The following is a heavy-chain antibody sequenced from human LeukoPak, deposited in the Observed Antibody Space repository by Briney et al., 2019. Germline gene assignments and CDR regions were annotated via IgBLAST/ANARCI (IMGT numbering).Heavy chain of an antibody. CDR1: GFSFSRYS. D-gene: IGHD6-6*01. Sequence: PGGSLRLSCAASGFSFSRYSMNWFRQAPGKGLEWLSYSSSSSSTIYYADSVKGRFTISRDNAKNSLYLQMNRLRDEDTAVYYCARDYSSSAFDIWGQGTMVTVSS. CDR2: SSSSSSTI. J-gene: IGHJ3*02. V-gene: IGHV3-48*02. CDR3: ARDYSSSAFDI.